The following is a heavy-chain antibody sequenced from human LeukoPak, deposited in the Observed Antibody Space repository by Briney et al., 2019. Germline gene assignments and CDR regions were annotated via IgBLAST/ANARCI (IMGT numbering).Heavy chain of an antibody. Sequence: GGSLRLSCAVSGFRVSDYYMSWVRQAPGKGLEWVGLIRDSGEAFYADFARGRFAISRDESENTLYLQMNSLRVEDTAVYFCARDRGADQDRVGFDPRGQGTPVIVSS. CDR2: IRDSGEA. V-gene: IGHV3-66*03. D-gene: IGHD1-14*01. CDR3: ARDRGADQDRVGFDP. J-gene: IGHJ5*01. CDR1: GFRVSDYY.